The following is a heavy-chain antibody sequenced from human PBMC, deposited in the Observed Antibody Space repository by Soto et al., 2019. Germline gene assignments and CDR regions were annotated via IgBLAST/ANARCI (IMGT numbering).Heavy chain of an antibody. V-gene: IGHV4-61*08. CDR3: ARGSGASLFAY. D-gene: IGHD1-1*01. Sequence: SETLSLTCTVSGGSISSGGYYWSWIRQHPGKGLEWIGYIYYSGSTYYNPSLKSRVTISVDTSKNQLSLKLSSVTAADTAVYYCARGSGASLFAYWGQGTPVTVSS. CDR2: IYYSGST. CDR1: GGSISSGGYY. J-gene: IGHJ4*02.